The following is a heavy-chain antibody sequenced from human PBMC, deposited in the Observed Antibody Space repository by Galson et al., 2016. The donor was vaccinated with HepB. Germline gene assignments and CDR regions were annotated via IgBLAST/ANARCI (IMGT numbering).Heavy chain of an antibody. V-gene: IGHV4-4*08. J-gene: IGHJ6*02. CDR1: GGSTSSYY. Sequence: SETLSLTCSVSGGSTSSYYWSWIRQPPGKGLEWVGHIYRDGSTDYKPSLKSRVTISVDTSNNQFSLRLSSVTAADTAVYYCARTEAFLSSYSYYYSGMDVWGQGATVTVSS. D-gene: IGHD3-3*01. CDR2: IYRDGST. CDR3: ARTEAFLSSYSYYYSGMDV.